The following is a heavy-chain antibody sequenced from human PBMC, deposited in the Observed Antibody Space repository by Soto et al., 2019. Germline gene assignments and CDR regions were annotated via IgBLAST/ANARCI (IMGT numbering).Heavy chain of an antibody. V-gene: IGHV1-69*13. D-gene: IGHD7-27*01. Sequence: SVKVSCKTSGGTFSNDAISWVRQALGQGLEWMGGIIPIYGTTHYAQKFQDRLKLTADESTGTAYMELSSLRSDDTGVYYCARDGMGTIVGGMDVWGQGTTVTVSS. J-gene: IGHJ6*02. CDR2: IIPIYGTT. CDR1: GGTFSNDA. CDR3: ARDGMGTIVGGMDV.